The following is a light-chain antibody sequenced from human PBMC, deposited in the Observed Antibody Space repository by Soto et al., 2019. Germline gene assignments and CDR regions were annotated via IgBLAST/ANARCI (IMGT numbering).Light chain of an antibody. Sequence: EMVITQSPGTLSVSPGERATLSCRASQTVGRDYLAWYQHKPGQAPRLLIYGISNRATGIPDRFSGSGSGTEFTLTISSLQPEDFATYYCQQSYSTPPGTFGQGTKVDIK. CDR3: QQSYSTPPGT. V-gene: IGKV3-20*01. CDR2: GIS. CDR1: QTVGRDY. J-gene: IGKJ1*01.